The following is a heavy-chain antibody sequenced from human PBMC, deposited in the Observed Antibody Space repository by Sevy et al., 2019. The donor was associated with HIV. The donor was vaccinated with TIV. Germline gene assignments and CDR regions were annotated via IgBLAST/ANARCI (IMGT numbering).Heavy chain of an antibody. J-gene: IGHJ1*01. D-gene: IGHD6-13*01. CDR1: GFTFSSYE. Sequence: GGSLRLSCVASGFTFSSYEMNWVRQAPGKGLEWVSYISNSGSIIYYEDSVKGRFTISRDNAKNSLYLQMNSLRAEDTAVYYCAREDGSRQYFQYWGQGTLVTVFS. V-gene: IGHV3-48*03. CDR2: ISNSGSII. CDR3: AREDGSRQYFQY.